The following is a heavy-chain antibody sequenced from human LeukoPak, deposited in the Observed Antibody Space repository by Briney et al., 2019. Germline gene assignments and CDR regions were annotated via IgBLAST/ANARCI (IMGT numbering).Heavy chain of an antibody. CDR1: GYTFTSYG. CDR2: ISAYNGNT. J-gene: IGHJ6*02. Sequence: ASVKVSCKASGYTFTSYGISWVRQAPGQGLEWIGWISAYNGNTNYAQKLQGRVTMTTDTSTSTAYMELRSLRSDDTAVYYCARVQGDYDFWSGYRPYYYYGMDVWGQGTTVTVSS. CDR3: ARVQGDYDFWSGYRPYYYYGMDV. D-gene: IGHD3-3*01. V-gene: IGHV1-18*01.